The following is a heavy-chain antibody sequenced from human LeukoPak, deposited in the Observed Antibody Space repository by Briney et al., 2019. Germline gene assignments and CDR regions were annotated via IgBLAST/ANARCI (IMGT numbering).Heavy chain of an antibody. D-gene: IGHD3-22*01. V-gene: IGHV4-4*07. J-gene: IGHJ4*02. Sequence: PSETLSLTCTVSGGSISSYYWSWIRQPAGKGLEWIGRIYTSGSTNYNPSLKSRVTMSVDTSKNQFSLKLSSVTAADTAVSSCARDYYDSSGYYFHFDYWGQGTLVTVSS. CDR1: GGSISSYY. CDR2: IYTSGST. CDR3: ARDYYDSSGYYFHFDY.